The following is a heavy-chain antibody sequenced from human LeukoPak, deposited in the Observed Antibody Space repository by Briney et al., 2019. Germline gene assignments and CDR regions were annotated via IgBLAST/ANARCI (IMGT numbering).Heavy chain of an antibody. D-gene: IGHD6-13*01. CDR3: ARRGAAGTYYFDY. CDR1: GFTFSSYV. V-gene: IGHV3-23*01. J-gene: IGHJ4*02. Sequence: PGGALRLSCAASGFTFSSYVMSWVRQAPGKGLEWVSAISGSGGGTYYADSVKGRFTISRDNSKNTLYLQTNSLRAEDTAAYYCARRGAAGTYYFDYWGQGTLVTVSP. CDR2: ISGSGGGT.